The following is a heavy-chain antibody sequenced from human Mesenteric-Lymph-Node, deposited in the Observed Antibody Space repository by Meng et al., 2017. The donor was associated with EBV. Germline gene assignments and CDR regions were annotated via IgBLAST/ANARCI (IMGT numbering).Heavy chain of an antibody. Sequence: VESLESGGGLVQPGGSLRLSCVGSGFSFSSYWMHWVRHAPGKGLVWVSRMNSDGSSTTYADSVKGRFTISRDNSKNTLYLQMNSLRAEDTAVYYCAKEKYYGSGTSADYWGQGTLVTVSS. J-gene: IGHJ4*02. V-gene: IGHV3-74*01. CDR3: AKEKYYGSGTSADY. CDR2: MNSDGSST. CDR1: GFSFSSYW. D-gene: IGHD3-10*01.